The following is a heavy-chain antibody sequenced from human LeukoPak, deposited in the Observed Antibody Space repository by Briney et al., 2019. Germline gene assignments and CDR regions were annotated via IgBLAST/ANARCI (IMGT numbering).Heavy chain of an antibody. D-gene: IGHD5-18*01. J-gene: IGHJ4*02. Sequence: HPGGSLRLSCEASGFTFGSFAMYWVRQAPGKGLEWIAGIFGSGGSPHYADSVKGRFTISRDNSKNTVYLQINSLRAEDTAVYYCGKTTAGYSSGQKPAWPVDYWGQGTLVTVSS. CDR3: GKTTAGYSSGQKPAWPVDY. CDR1: GFTFGSFA. CDR2: IFGSGGSP. V-gene: IGHV3-23*01.